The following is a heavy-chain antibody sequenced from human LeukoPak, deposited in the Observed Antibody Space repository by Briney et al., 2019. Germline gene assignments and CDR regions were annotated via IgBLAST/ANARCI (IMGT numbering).Heavy chain of an antibody. J-gene: IGHJ4*02. D-gene: IGHD3-10*01. V-gene: IGHV3-30*02. CDR2: IRYDGSNK. CDR1: GFTFSSYG. Sequence: GGSLRLSCAASGFTFSSYGMHWVRQAPGKGLEWVAFIRYDGSNKYYADSVKGRFTISRDNSKNTLYLQMNSLRAEDTAVYYCAKDQLVRGVIRKNYFDYWGQGTLVTVSS. CDR3: AKDQLVRGVIRKNYFDY.